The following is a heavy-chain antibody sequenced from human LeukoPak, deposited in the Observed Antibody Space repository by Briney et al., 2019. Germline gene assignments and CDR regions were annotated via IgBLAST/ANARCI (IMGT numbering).Heavy chain of an antibody. CDR3: ARHVTRGYYFDY. Sequence: SETLSLTCTVSGGSISSYYWSWIRQPPGKGLEWIGYIYYSGSTNYNPSLKSRVTISVDTSKNQFSLKLSSVTAADTAVYYCARHVTRGYYFDYWGQGTLVTVSS. D-gene: IGHD1-14*01. J-gene: IGHJ4*02. CDR1: GGSISSYY. V-gene: IGHV4-59*08. CDR2: IYYSGST.